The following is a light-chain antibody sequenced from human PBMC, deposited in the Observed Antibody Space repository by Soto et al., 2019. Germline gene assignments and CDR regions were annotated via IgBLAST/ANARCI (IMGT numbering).Light chain of an antibody. CDR3: HQYGISPST. CDR2: GAS. CDR1: QSVSSNY. V-gene: IGKV3-20*01. Sequence: EIVLTQSPVTLSLSPGERAALSCRASQSVSSNYLAWYQQKPGQAPRLLMYGASNRATGIPDRFSGSGSGTDFTLTISRLEAEDFAVYYCHQYGISPSTFGQGTKVDIK. J-gene: IGKJ1*01.